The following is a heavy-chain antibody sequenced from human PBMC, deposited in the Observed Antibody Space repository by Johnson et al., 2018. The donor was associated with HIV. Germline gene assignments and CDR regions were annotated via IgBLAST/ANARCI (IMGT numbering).Heavy chain of an antibody. J-gene: IGHJ3*02. V-gene: IGHV3-33*01. CDR1: GFTFSSYG. CDR2: IWYDGSNK. CDR3: ARDGDDGDEADDTKGAFDI. D-gene: IGHD3-9*01. Sequence: QVQLVESGGGVVQPGRSLRLSCAASGFTFSSYGMHWVRQAPGKGLEWVAVIWYDGSNKYYADSVKGRFTISRDNSKNTLYLQMTRLRVEDTALYYCARDGDDGDEADDTKGAFDIWGQGTMVTVSS.